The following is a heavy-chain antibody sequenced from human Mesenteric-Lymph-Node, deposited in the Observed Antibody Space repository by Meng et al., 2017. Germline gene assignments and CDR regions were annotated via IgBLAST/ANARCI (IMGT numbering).Heavy chain of an antibody. CDR2: ISHNGAVI. CDR3: AKEFTDSHDPFDT. CDR1: GFTFSSFS. V-gene: IGHV3-30-3*01. J-gene: IGHJ3*02. Sequence: QVQLVESGGGVAKPGTSLRLSCAASGFTFSSFSVHWVRQAPGKGLEWVAVISHNGAVIHYADSVKGRFTISRDNSRRTLFLQMSSLRPEDTALYYCAKEFTDSHDPFDTWGQGTTVTVSS.